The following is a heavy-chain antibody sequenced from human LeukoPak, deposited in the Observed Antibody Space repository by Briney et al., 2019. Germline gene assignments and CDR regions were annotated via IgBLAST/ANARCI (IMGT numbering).Heavy chain of an antibody. CDR2: IYSGGST. CDR3: ASYVLLWNYFDY. D-gene: IGHD3-10*01. Sequence: GGSLRLSCAASGFTVSSNYMSWVRQAPGKGLEWFSVIYSGGSTYYADSVKGRFTISRDNSKSTLYLQMNSLRAEGTAVYYCASYVLLWNYFDYWGQGTLVTVSS. J-gene: IGHJ4*02. CDR1: GFTVSSNY. V-gene: IGHV3-53*01.